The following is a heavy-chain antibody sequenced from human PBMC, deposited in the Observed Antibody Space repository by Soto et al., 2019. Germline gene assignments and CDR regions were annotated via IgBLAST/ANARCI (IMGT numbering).Heavy chain of an antibody. V-gene: IGHV3-11*06. D-gene: IGHD3-22*01. CDR2: ISSSSSYT. J-gene: IGHJ1*01. CDR1: GFTFSDYY. Sequence: PGGSLRLSCAASGFTFSDYYMSWIRQAPGKGLEWVSYISSSSSYTDYADSVKGRFTISRDNAKNSLYLQMNSLRAEDTAVYYCASLNAFDSSGYWFQHWGQGTLVTVSS. CDR3: ASLNAFDSSGYWFQH.